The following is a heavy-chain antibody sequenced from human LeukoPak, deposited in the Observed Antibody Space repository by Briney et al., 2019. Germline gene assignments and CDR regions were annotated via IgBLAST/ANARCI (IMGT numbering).Heavy chain of an antibody. CDR3: ARSRGDYYDSSGYYITPFDY. CDR2: IRYDGSNK. CDR1: GFTFSSYG. Sequence: GGSLRLSCAASGFTFSSYGMHWVRQAPGKGLEWVAFIRYDGSNKYYADSVKGRFTISRDNSKNTLYLQMNSLRAEDTAVYYCARSRGDYYDSSGYYITPFDYWGQGTLVTVSS. J-gene: IGHJ4*02. V-gene: IGHV3-30*02. D-gene: IGHD3-22*01.